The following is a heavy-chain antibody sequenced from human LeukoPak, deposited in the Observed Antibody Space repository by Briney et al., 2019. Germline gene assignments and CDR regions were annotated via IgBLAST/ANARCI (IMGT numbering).Heavy chain of an antibody. CDR2: ISSSGSTI. Sequence: GGSLRLSCAASGFTFSSYEMNWVRQAPGKGLEWVSYISSSGSTIYYADSVKGRFTISRDNAKNSLYLQMNSLRAEDTAVYYCARGPGRWLQSLYYYYMDVWGKGTTVTVSS. CDR1: GFTFSSYE. D-gene: IGHD5-24*01. V-gene: IGHV3-48*03. CDR3: ARGPGRWLQSLYYYYMDV. J-gene: IGHJ6*03.